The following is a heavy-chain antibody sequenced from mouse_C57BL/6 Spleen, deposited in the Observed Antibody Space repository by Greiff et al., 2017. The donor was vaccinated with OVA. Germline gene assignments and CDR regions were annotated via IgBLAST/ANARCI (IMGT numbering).Heavy chain of an antibody. D-gene: IGHD1-1*01. V-gene: IGHV5-9-1*02. Sequence: EVKVEESGEGLVKPGGSPKLSCAASGFTFSSYAMSWVRQTPETRLEWVAYISSGGDYIYYADTVKGRFTISRDNARNTLYLQMSSLKSEDTAMYHCTSDYYGSYWGQGTTLTVSS. CDR3: TSDYYGSY. CDR1: GFTFSSYA. J-gene: IGHJ2*01. CDR2: ISSGGDYI.